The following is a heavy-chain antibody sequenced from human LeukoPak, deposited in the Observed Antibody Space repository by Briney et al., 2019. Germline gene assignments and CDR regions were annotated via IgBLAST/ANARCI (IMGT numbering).Heavy chain of an antibody. Sequence: GGSLRLSCAASGFTVSSNYMSWVRQAPGKGLEWVSTLYSGSSTYYADSVKGRFTISRDTSRNTLYLQMNSLRAEDTAIYYCARARTYSSGWWYYFDYWGQGTLVTVSS. CDR3: ARARTYSSGWWYYFDY. CDR1: GFTVSSNY. CDR2: LYSGSST. V-gene: IGHV3-66*01. J-gene: IGHJ4*02. D-gene: IGHD6-19*01.